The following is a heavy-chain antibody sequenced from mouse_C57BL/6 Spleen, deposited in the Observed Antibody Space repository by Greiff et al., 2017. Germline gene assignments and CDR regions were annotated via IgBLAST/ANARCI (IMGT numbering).Heavy chain of an antibody. D-gene: IGHD2-5*01. CDR1: GYTFPSYW. CDR2: FYPGSGST. Sequence: QFQLQQPGAELVKPGASVKISCKASGYTFPSYWITWVKQRPGQGLEWIGDFYPGSGSTNSNEKFKSKATLTVDTSSSTAYMQLSSLTSEDSAVYYCARVDYSNLYYVDYWGQGTTLTVSS. CDR3: ARVDYSNLYYVDY. J-gene: IGHJ2*01. V-gene: IGHV1-55*01.